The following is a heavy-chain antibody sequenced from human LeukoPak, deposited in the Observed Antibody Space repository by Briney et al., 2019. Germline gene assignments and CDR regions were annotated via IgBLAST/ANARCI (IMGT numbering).Heavy chain of an antibody. J-gene: IGHJ4*02. CDR1: GYTFTDYA. Sequence: ASVKVSCKASGYTFTDYALHWVRQAPGQRLEWMGCIDGDNGNTQYSQKFQGTVTISRDTSANTVYIELSSLRSEDTALYYCARGGPTPGGWLLDNWGQGTLVTVSS. CDR3: ARGGPTPGGWLLDN. CDR2: IDGDNGNT. D-gene: IGHD6-19*01. V-gene: IGHV1-3*01.